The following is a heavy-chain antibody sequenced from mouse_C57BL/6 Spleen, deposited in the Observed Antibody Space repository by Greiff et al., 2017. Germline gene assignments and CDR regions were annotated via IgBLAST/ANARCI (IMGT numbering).Heavy chain of an antibody. D-gene: IGHD6-2*01. CDR2: ISSGGSYT. J-gene: IGHJ3*01. V-gene: IGHV5-6*01. CDR1: GFTFSSYG. CDR3: ARLGVSPWFAY. Sequence: EVNVVESGGDLVKPGGSLKLSCAASGFTFSSYGMSWVRQTPDKRLEWVATISSGGSYTYYPDSVKGRFTISRDNAKNTLYLQMSSLKSEDTAMYYCARLGVSPWFAYWGQGTLVTVSA.